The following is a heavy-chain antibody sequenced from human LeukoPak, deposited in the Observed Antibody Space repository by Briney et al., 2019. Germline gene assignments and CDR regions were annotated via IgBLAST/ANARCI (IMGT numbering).Heavy chain of an antibody. Sequence: GGSLRLSCAASGFTFSSYAMSWVRQAPGKGLEWVSAISGSGGSTYYADSVKGRFTISRDNSKNTLYLQTNSLRAEDTAVYYCAKPVTAAGVLFDYWGQRTLVTVSS. CDR2: ISGSGGST. J-gene: IGHJ4*02. V-gene: IGHV3-23*01. CDR3: AKPVTAAGVLFDY. D-gene: IGHD6-13*01. CDR1: GFTFSSYA.